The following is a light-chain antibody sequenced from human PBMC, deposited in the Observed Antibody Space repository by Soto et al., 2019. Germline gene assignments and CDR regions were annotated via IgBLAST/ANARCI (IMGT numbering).Light chain of an antibody. CDR1: QSVTTN. CDR3: QQYDRWPVT. CDR2: DAS. J-gene: IGKJ4*01. Sequence: EVVRTRCPATRSVSRGERVTFSCRASQSVTTNLAWYQHKPGQSPRLLISDASTGASGIPPRFSGSGSGTEFTLTIDRLQSADFAVYYCQQYDRWPVTFGGGTKV. V-gene: IGKV3-15*01.